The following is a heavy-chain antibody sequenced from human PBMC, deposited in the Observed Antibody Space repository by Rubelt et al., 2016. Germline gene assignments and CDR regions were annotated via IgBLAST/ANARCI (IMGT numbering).Heavy chain of an antibody. Sequence: GLEWIGEINHSGSTNYNPSLKSRVTISVDTSKNQFSLKLSSVTAADTAVYYCARRITGTLYWGQGTLVTVSS. CDR3: ARRITGTLY. CDR2: INHSGST. V-gene: IGHV4-34*01. J-gene: IGHJ4*02. D-gene: IGHD1-20*01.